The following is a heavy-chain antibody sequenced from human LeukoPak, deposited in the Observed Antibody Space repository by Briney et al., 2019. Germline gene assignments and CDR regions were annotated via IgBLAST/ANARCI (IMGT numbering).Heavy chain of an antibody. CDR2: INPNSGGT. Sequence: ASVKVSCKASGYTFTGYYMHWVRQAPGQGLEWMGRINPNSGGTNYAQRFQGRVTMTRDTSISTAYMELSRLRFDDTAVYYCARDPQFYDSSSYDTWGQGTLVTVSS. D-gene: IGHD3-22*01. J-gene: IGHJ5*02. V-gene: IGHV1-2*06. CDR1: GYTFTGYY. CDR3: ARDPQFYDSSSYDT.